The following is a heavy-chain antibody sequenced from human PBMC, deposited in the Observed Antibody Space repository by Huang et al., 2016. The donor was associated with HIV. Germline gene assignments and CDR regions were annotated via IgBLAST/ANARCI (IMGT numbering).Heavy chain of an antibody. CDR2: IYPGDSDT. Sequence: EVQLAPSGAEVKKPGESLKISCKGSGFSFTNYWIGWVRQMPGKGLEWMGIIYPGDSDTKDSPSFQGQVTISADKSISTAYLQWSSLKASDTAMYYCARSTSGYYYRTDYWGQGTLVTVSS. V-gene: IGHV5-51*01. CDR1: GFSFTNYW. CDR3: ARSTSGYYYRTDY. J-gene: IGHJ4*02. D-gene: IGHD3-22*01.